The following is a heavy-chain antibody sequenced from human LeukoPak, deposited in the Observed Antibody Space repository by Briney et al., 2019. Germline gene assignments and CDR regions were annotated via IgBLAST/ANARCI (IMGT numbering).Heavy chain of an antibody. Sequence: SETLSLTCTVSGDSISSYYWSWIRQPPGKGLEWIGCFYNSGSTNYNPSLKSRVTISVDTSKNQFSLKLSSVTAADTAVYYCARDGSSRAFQHWGQGTLVTVSS. V-gene: IGHV4-59*01. CDR3: ARDGSSRAFQH. CDR2: FYNSGST. J-gene: IGHJ1*01. D-gene: IGHD6-13*01. CDR1: GDSISSYY.